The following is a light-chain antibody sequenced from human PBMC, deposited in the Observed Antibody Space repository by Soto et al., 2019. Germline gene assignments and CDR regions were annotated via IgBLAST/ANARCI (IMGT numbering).Light chain of an antibody. J-gene: IGKJ1*01. V-gene: IGKV3-20*01. Sequence: EIVMTQSPATLSVSLGGRATLSCRASQSVSTDLAWYQQKPGQAPRLLIYGASSRATDIPDRFSGSGSGTDFTLTISRLEPEDFAVYYCQQYGSSPWTFGQGTKVDIK. CDR2: GAS. CDR3: QQYGSSPWT. CDR1: QSVSTD.